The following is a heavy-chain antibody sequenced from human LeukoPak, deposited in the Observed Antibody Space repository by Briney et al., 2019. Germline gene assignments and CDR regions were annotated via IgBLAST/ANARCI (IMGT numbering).Heavy chain of an antibody. Sequence: SVKLSCKSSGGTFSSYAISWGRQAPGQGLEWMGGIIPIFGTANYAQKFQGRVTITADESTSTAYMELSSPRSEDTAVYYCARGEYVSNWFDRGGQGTLVTVSS. CDR1: GGTFSSYA. CDR3: ARGEYVSNWFDR. D-gene: IGHD2/OR15-2a*01. J-gene: IGHJ5*02. V-gene: IGHV1-69*13. CDR2: IIPIFGTA.